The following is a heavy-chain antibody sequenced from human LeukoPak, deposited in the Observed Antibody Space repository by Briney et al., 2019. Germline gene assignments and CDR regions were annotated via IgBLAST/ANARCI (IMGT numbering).Heavy chain of an antibody. D-gene: IGHD1-14*01. V-gene: IGHV3-53*01. CDR1: GFTVSSNY. Sequence: AGGSLRLSXAASGFTVSSNYMSWVRQAPGKGLEWVSDIYSGGSTYYADSVKCRFTIPRDNSKNTLYLQMNSLRAEDTAVYYCARVRGDHKAYYYYYMDVWGKGTTVTVSS. J-gene: IGHJ6*03. CDR3: ARVRGDHKAYYYYYMDV. CDR2: IYSGGST.